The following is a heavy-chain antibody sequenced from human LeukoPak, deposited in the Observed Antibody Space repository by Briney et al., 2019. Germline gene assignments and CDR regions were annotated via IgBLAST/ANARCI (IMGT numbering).Heavy chain of an antibody. CDR1: GLTVSSSY. CDR3: AKRFPPVGATLQYFFDY. CDR2: IYNDGSA. D-gene: IGHD1-26*01. J-gene: IGHJ4*02. Sequence: PGGSLRLSCAASGLTVSSSYMSWVRQAPGKGLEWVSIIYNDGSAYYADSMKGRFTISRDNSKNTLYLQMNSLTAEDTAIYYCAKRFPPVGATLQYFFDYWGQGTLVTVSS. V-gene: IGHV3-53*01.